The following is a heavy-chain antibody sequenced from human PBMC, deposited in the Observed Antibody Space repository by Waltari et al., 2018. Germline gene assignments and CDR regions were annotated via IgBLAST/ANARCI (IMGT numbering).Heavy chain of an antibody. V-gene: IGHV1-69*02. D-gene: IGHD1-26*01. J-gene: IGHJ6*03. CDR2: IIPILGIA. CDR3: ARGGSGSSKVYYYYYMDV. CDR1: GGTFSSYT. Sequence: QVQLVQSGAEVKKPGSSVKVSCKASGGTFSSYTISWVRQAPGHGLEWMGRIIPILGIANYAQKFQGRVTITADKSTSTAYMELSSLRSEDTAVYYCARGGSGSSKVYYYYYMDVWGKGTTVTVSS.